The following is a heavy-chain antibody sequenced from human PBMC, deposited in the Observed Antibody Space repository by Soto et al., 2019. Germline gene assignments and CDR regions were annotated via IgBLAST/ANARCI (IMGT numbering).Heavy chain of an antibody. CDR2: IYYSGST. Sequence: SETLSLTCTVSGGSISSYYWSWIRQPPGKGLEWIGYIYYSGSTNYNPPLKSRVTISVDTSKNQFSLKLSSVTAADTAVYYCARVRFLEWYFDYWGQGTLVTVSS. J-gene: IGHJ4*02. D-gene: IGHD3-3*01. CDR3: ARVRFLEWYFDY. CDR1: GGSISSYY. V-gene: IGHV4-59*01.